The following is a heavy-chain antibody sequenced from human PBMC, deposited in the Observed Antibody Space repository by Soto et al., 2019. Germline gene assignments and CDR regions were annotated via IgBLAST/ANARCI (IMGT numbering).Heavy chain of an antibody. V-gene: IGHV3-66*01. D-gene: IGHD4-17*01. Sequence: EVQLVESGGGLVQPGGSLRLSCAVSGFTVSSNYMSWVRQAPGKGLEWVSLIYSGGSTYYADSVTGRFTISRDNSKHTQYLHMNSLNPEDTAVYYCAREGIRSPLYYWGQGTLVTVSS. J-gene: IGHJ4*02. CDR1: GFTVSSNY. CDR2: IYSGGST. CDR3: AREGIRSPLYY.